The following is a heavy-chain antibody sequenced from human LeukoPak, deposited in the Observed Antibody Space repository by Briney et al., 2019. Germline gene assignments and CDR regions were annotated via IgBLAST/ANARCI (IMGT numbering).Heavy chain of an antibody. Sequence: ASVKVSCKASGYTFTSHVINWVRQAPGQGLEWMGWINTNTGNPTYAQGFKGRFVFSLDTFVGSANLQISSLKTEDTAVYVCARGGQTGYADYYYYYMDVWGKGTTVTVSS. D-gene: IGHD3-9*01. CDR3: ARGGQTGYADYYYYYMDV. CDR2: INTNTGNP. J-gene: IGHJ6*03. CDR1: GYTFTSHV. V-gene: IGHV7-4-1*02.